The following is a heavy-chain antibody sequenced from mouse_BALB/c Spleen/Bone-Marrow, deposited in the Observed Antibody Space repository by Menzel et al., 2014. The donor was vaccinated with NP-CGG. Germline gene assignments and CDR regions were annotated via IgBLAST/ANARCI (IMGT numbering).Heavy chain of an antibody. D-gene: IGHD2-1*01. Sequence: LHQSGSELVRPGASVKLSCKASGYTFTTYWIHWVKQRHGQSLEWIGNIYPGSGNTNYGEKFKTKGTLTVDTSSSTAYMHLSSLTSEDSAVYYCTRWNGHYEGFAYWGQGTLVTVSA. CDR3: TRWNGHYEGFAY. V-gene: IGHV1S22*01. CDR1: GYTFTTYW. CDR2: IYPGSGNT. J-gene: IGHJ3*01.